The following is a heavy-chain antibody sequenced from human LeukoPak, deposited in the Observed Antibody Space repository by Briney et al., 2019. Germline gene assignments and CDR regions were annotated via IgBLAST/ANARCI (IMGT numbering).Heavy chain of an antibody. CDR1: GFTFSTYG. Sequence: VQPARSLRLSCAASGFTFSTYGMHWVRQAPGKGLEWVAVIWYDGSNKYHADSVKGRFTISRDNSKNTLYLQMNSLRAEDTAVYYCARVEDRYNWNYRAFDYWGQGTLVTVSS. D-gene: IGHD1-7*01. J-gene: IGHJ4*02. CDR2: IWYDGSNK. V-gene: IGHV3-33*01. CDR3: ARVEDRYNWNYRAFDY.